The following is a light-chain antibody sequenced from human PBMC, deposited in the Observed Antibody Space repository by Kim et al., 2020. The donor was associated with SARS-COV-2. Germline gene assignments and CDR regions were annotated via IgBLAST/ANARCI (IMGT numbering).Light chain of an antibody. Sequence: PGERATLSCRASLSLTSSSLAWYQHKPGQAPRLLIYGASSRATGVPDRFSDSGSGTDFTLIIIRLAPEDFAMYYCQQYGTSPQTFGQGTKLE. J-gene: IGKJ2*01. V-gene: IGKV3-20*01. CDR3: QQYGTSPQT. CDR2: GAS. CDR1: LSLTSSS.